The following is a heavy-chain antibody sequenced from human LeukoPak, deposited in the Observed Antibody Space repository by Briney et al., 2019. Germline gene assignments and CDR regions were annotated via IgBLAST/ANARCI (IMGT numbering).Heavy chain of an antibody. Sequence: GGSLRLSCVASGFTFSSYVMHWVRQAPGKGLEWVAVTSFDGSNKYYADPVKGRFTISRDNSKNTLYLQMNSLRAEDTAVYYCAKNYYGSSGYWLFDYWGQGTLVTVSS. J-gene: IGHJ4*02. CDR3: AKNYYGSSGYWLFDY. CDR1: GFTFSSYV. V-gene: IGHV3-30*18. D-gene: IGHD3-22*01. CDR2: TSFDGSNK.